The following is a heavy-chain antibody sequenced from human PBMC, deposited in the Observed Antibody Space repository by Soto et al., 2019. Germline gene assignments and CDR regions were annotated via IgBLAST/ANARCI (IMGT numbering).Heavy chain of an antibody. V-gene: IGHV4-59*08. Sequence: PHTLSITCTLSDACLSSYYWSLVLQPPGKGLEWIGFMYNSGSPHYNPSLKSRVTISLDTSKNRFSLNLRSVSGADTAVYYCASMGYHYGSGSYPLDFWGQGTLVTV. J-gene: IGHJ4*02. CDR2: MYNSGSP. CDR1: DACLSSYY. CDR3: ASMGYHYGSGSYPLDF. D-gene: IGHD3-10*01.